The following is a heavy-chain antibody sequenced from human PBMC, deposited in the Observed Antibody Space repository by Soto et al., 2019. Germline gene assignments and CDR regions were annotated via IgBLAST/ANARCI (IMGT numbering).Heavy chain of an antibody. CDR2: ISAYNGNT. CDR1: GYTFTIYG. CDR3: ARFADSGGFTFDY. V-gene: IGHV1-18*01. Sequence: ASVKVSCKASGYTFTIYGISWVLQAPGQGLEWMGWISAYNGNTNYAQKLQGRVTMTTDTSTSTAYMELRSLRSDGTAVYYCARFADSGGFTFDYWGQGTLVTVSS. J-gene: IGHJ4*02. D-gene: IGHD3-22*01.